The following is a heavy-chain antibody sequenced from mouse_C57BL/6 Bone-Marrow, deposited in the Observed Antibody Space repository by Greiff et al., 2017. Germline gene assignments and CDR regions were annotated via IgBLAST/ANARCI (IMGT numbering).Heavy chain of an antibody. CDR3: ARDYTTVVAPGDAMYY. Sequence: EVNVVESGGGLVKPGGSLKLSCAASGFTFSSYAMSWVRQTPEKRLEWVATISDGGSYTYYPDNVKGRFTIYSDNDKNNLYLQMSHLKSEDTAMYYCARDYTTVVAPGDAMYYWGQGTSVTVSS. J-gene: IGHJ4*01. D-gene: IGHD1-1*01. CDR1: GFTFSSYA. V-gene: IGHV5-4*01. CDR2: ISDGGSYT.